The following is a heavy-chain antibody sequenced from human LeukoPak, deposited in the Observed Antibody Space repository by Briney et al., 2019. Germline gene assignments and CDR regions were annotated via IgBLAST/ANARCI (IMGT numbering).Heavy chain of an antibody. CDR1: GFTFSAYK. V-gene: IGHV3-7*01. Sequence: GGSLRLSCAASGFTFSAYKMTWVRQTPGKGLEWVANIRQDGSEEYYVDSVKGRFTISRDNAKNSLYLQMNSLRAEDAAVYYCAREKGRGVISPYFDYWGHGVLVTVSS. D-gene: IGHD3-10*01. CDR2: IRQDGSEE. CDR3: AREKGRGVISPYFDY. J-gene: IGHJ4*01.